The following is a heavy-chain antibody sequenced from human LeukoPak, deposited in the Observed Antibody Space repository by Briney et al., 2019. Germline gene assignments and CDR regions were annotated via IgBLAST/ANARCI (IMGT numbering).Heavy chain of an antibody. CDR2: IIPIFGTA. CDR1: GGTFSSYA. J-gene: IGHJ4*02. V-gene: IGHV1-69*05. Sequence: ASVKASCKASGGTFSSYAISWVRQATGQGLEWMGGIIPIFGTANYAQKFQGRVTITTDESTSTAYMELSSLRAEDTAVYYCARVDCSGGSCYTSFDYWGQGTLVTAAS. D-gene: IGHD2-15*01. CDR3: ARVDCSGGSCYTSFDY.